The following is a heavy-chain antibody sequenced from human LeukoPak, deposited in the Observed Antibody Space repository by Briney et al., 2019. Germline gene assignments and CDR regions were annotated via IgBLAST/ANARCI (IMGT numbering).Heavy chain of an antibody. CDR1: GYTFTDYG. CDR2: ISSFNDTT. CDR3: TRAGAAVTTHFDY. V-gene: IGHV1-18*01. Sequence: ASVKVSCEDSGYTFTDYGISWVRQTPGQGVWCMGWISSFNDTTKCAQKLQGRATMTTDTTTSTAYMELRGRRCDDTAVYYCTRAGAAVTTHFDYWGQGTLVTVSS. J-gene: IGHJ4*02. D-gene: IGHD4-17*01.